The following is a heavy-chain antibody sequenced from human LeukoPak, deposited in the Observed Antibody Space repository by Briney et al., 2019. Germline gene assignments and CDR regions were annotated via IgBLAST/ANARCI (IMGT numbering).Heavy chain of an antibody. D-gene: IGHD3-10*01. CDR2: IYYSGST. CDR1: GGSISSGGYY. CDR3: ARYYYGSGTSWGDY. J-gene: IGHJ4*02. Sequence: SETLSLTCTVSGGSISSGGYYWSWIRQHPGKGLEWIGYIYYSGSTYYNPSLKSRVTISVDTSKNQFSLKLSSVTAADTAVYYCARYYYGSGTSWGDYWGQGTLVTVSS. V-gene: IGHV4-31*03.